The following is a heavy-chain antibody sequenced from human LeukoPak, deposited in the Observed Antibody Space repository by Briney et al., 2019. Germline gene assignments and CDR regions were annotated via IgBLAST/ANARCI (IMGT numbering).Heavy chain of an antibody. D-gene: IGHD4-11*01. CDR1: GFTFSSYA. CDR2: ISYDGSNK. CDR3: AREKGYAIDYTAFDI. J-gene: IGHJ3*02. Sequence: GGSLRLSCAASGFTFSSYAMHWVRQAPGKGLEWVAVISYDGSNKYYADSVKGRFTISRDNSKNTPYLQMNSLRAEDTAVYYCAREKGYAIDYTAFDIWGQGTMVTVSS. V-gene: IGHV3-30*04.